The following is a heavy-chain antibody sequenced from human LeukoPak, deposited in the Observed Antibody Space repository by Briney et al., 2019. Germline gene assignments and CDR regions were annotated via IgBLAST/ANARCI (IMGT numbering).Heavy chain of an antibody. J-gene: IGHJ3*02. D-gene: IGHD5-18*01. CDR3: ARDQGYSYGYMSAFDI. V-gene: IGHV1-46*01. CDR1: GYTFTSYY. Sequence: ASVKVSCKASGYTFTSYYMHWVRQPPGQGLEWMGIINPSGGSTSYAQKFQGRVTMTRVTSTSTVYMELSSLRSEDTAVYYCARDQGYSYGYMSAFDIWGQGTMVTVSS. CDR2: INPSGGST.